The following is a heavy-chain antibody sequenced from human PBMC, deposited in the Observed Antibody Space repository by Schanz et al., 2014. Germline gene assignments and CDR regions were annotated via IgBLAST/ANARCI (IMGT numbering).Heavy chain of an antibody. CDR2: IFHTGST. V-gene: IGHV4-30-2*01. J-gene: IGHJ6*03. CDR1: GGSISSGGSS. CDR3: ATVSYDFWSGKDYYSFHMDV. D-gene: IGHD3-3*01. Sequence: QLQLQESGSGLVKPSQTLSLTCGVSGGSISSGGSSWNWIRLPPGKGLDWIGEIFHTGSTKYNPSLKSRVTVSVDKPKTQFSLKLNSVTAADTAVYYCATVSYDFWSGKDYYSFHMDVCGKGTTVTVSS.